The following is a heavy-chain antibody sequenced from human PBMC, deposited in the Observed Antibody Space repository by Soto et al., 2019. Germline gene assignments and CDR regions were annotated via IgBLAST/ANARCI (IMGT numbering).Heavy chain of an antibody. J-gene: IGHJ4*02. V-gene: IGHV4-39*01. CDR3: ARWGSRDGYNYGDYYFDY. CDR1: GGSISSSSYY. D-gene: IGHD5-12*01. CDR2: IYYSGST. Sequence: ETLSLTCTVSGGSISSSSYYWGWIRQPPGKGLEWIGSIYYSGSTYYNPSLKSRVTISVDTSKNQFSLKLSSVTAADTAVYYCARWGSRDGYNYGDYYFDYWGQGTLVTVSS.